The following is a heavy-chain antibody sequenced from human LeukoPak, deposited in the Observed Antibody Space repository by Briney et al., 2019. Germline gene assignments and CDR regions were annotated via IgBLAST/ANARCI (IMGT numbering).Heavy chain of an antibody. J-gene: IGHJ4*02. V-gene: IGHV3-30*04. CDR3: ASVPYSSGSYVRGGFDY. CDR2: ISYDGSNK. Sequence: GGSLRLSCAASGFTFSSYAMRWVRQAPGKGLEWVAVISYDGSNKYYADSVKGRFTISRDNSKNTLYLQMNSLRAEDTAVYYCASVPYSSGSYVRGGFDYWGQGTLVTVSS. CDR1: GFTFSSYA. D-gene: IGHD6-19*01.